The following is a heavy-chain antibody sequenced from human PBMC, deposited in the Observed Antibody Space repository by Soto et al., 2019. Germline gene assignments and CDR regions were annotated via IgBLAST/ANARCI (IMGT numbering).Heavy chain of an antibody. D-gene: IGHD6-19*01. CDR3: ARLYYSSGYYYYYGMDV. Sequence: GESLKICCKGSGYSFTSYWISWVRQMPGKGLEWMGRIDPSDSYTNYSPSFQGHVTISADKSISTAYLQWSSLKASDTAMYYCARLYYSSGYYYYYGMDVWGQGTTVTVSS. J-gene: IGHJ6*02. V-gene: IGHV5-10-1*01. CDR2: IDPSDSYT. CDR1: GYSFTSYW.